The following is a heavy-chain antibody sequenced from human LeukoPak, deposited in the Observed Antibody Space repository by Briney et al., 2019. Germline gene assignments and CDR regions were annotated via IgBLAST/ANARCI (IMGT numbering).Heavy chain of an antibody. D-gene: IGHD1-7*01. J-gene: IGHJ5*02. CDR2: IRYDGSNK. V-gene: IGHV3-30*02. CDR1: GFTFSSYG. Sequence: GGSLRLSCAASGFTFSSYGMHWVRQAPGKGLEWVAFIRYDGSNKYYADSVKGRFTISRDNSKNTLYLQMNGLRAEDTAVYYCAKDLAAGTTGGDWFDPWGQGTLVTVSS. CDR3: AKDLAAGTTGGDWFDP.